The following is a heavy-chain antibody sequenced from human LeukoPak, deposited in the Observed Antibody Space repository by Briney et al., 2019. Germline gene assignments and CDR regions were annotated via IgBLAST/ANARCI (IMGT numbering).Heavy chain of an antibody. Sequence: GGSLRLSCAASGFTFSSYAMHWVRQAPGKGLEWVAVISYDGSNKYYADSVKGRFTISRDNSKNTLYLQMNSLRAEDTAVYYCAREGGVGPTAPPDYYSYQMDVWGKGTTVTVSS. CDR3: AREGGVGPTAPPDYYSYQMDV. CDR2: ISYDGSNK. V-gene: IGHV3-30-3*01. CDR1: GFTFSSYA. D-gene: IGHD1-26*01. J-gene: IGHJ6*03.